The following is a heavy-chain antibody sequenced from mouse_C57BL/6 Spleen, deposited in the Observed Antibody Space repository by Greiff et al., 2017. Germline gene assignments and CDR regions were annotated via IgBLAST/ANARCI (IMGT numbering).Heavy chain of an antibody. Sequence: DVMLVESGGGLVKPGGSLKLSCAASGFTFSDYGMHWVRQAPEKGLEWVAYISSGSSTIYYADTVKGRFTISRDNAKNTLFLQMTSLRSEDTAMYYCAIYSNYDAMDYWGQGTSVTVSS. V-gene: IGHV5-17*01. CDR2: ISSGSSTI. D-gene: IGHD2-5*01. CDR3: AIYSNYDAMDY. CDR1: GFTFSDYG. J-gene: IGHJ4*01.